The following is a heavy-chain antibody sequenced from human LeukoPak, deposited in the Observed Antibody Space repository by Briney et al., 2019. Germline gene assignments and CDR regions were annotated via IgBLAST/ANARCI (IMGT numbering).Heavy chain of an antibody. J-gene: IGHJ5*02. CDR2: INPSGGST. Sequence: ASVKVSCKASGYTFTSYYMHWVRQAPGRGLEWMGIINPSGGSTSYAQKFQGRVTMTRDTSTSTVYMELSSLRSEDTAVYYCSRPGPMVRGVIRNWFDPWGQGTLVTVSS. CDR3: SRPGPMVRGVIRNWFDP. D-gene: IGHD3-10*01. CDR1: GYTFTSYY. V-gene: IGHV1-46*01.